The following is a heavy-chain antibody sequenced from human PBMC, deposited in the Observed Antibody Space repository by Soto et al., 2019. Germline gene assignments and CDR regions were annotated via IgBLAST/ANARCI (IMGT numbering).Heavy chain of an antibody. CDR1: GYTFTSYY. J-gene: IGHJ5*02. CDR2: INPSGGST. D-gene: IGHD3-22*01. V-gene: IGHV1-46*01. CDR3: ARDSGYYDSSGYPAQGWFDP. Sequence: ASVKVSCKASGYTFTSYYMHWVRQAPGQGLEWMGIINPSGGSTSYAQKFQGRVTMTRDTSTSTVYMELSSLRSEDTAVYYCARDSGYYDSSGYPAQGWFDPWAQGTLVTVSS.